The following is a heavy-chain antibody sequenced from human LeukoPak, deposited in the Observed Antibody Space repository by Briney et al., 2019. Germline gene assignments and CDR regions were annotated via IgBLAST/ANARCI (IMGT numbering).Heavy chain of an antibody. Sequence: GGSLRLSCAASGFTFTDYYMTWIRQAPGKGLEWLSYISTTSTYTNYADSVKGRFTISRDNAINSLSLQMDSLRAEDTAVYYCARIKGYSSSPFDHWGQGILVTVSS. CDR1: GFTFTDYY. V-gene: IGHV3-11*06. CDR2: ISTTSTYT. D-gene: IGHD6-6*01. CDR3: ARIKGYSSSPFDH. J-gene: IGHJ4*02.